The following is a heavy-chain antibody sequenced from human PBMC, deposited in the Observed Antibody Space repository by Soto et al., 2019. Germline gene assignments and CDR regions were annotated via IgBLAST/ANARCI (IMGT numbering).Heavy chain of an antibody. V-gene: IGHV4-39*01. J-gene: IGHJ5*02. CDR2: IYYSGST. CDR1: GGSISSSSYY. CDR3: ARASGYCTNGVCYGKSWFDP. D-gene: IGHD2-8*01. Sequence: SETLSLTCTVSGGSISSSSYYWGWIRQPPGKGLEWIGSIYYSGSTYYNPSLKSRVTISVDTSKNQFSLKLSSVTAADTAVYYCARASGYCTNGVCYGKSWFDPWGQGTLVTVSS.